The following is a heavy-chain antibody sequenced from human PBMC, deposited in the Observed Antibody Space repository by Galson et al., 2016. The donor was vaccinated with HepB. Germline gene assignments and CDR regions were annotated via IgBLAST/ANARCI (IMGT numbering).Heavy chain of an antibody. J-gene: IGHJ3*02. CDR2: ISAYEDHP. CDR1: GYSFTSYG. V-gene: IGHV1-18*01. CDR3: ASDYLCINNEYLDVFDI. Sequence: SVKVSCKASGYSFTSYGIRWVRQAPGQGLEWVGWISAYEDHPNYAQNLQGRVTMTIDTAPSTVHMELRSLRSDDTAFYYCASDYLCINNEYLDVFDIWGQGTMVTVSS. D-gene: IGHD2/OR15-2a*01.